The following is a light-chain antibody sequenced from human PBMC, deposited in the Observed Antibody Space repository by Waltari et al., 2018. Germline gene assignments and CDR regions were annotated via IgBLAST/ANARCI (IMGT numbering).Light chain of an antibody. Sequence: FLLTQPRSVSESPGETVTISCGRSSGSIASRFLQWYQQRPGSVPTTVIYEDNDRPSWVSDRFSGSIDTSSNSAVLTISGLQIEDEADYYCQSYDKTNQVFGGGTKLTVL. CDR2: EDN. CDR1: SGSIASRF. V-gene: IGLV6-57*03. CDR3: QSYDKTNQV. J-gene: IGLJ3*02.